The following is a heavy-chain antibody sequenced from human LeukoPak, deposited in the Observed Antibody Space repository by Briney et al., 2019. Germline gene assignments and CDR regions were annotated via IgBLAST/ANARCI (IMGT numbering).Heavy chain of an antibody. CDR3: ARDQSRLYCAGTTCPPGY. J-gene: IGHJ4*02. CDR2: INPSGGST. Sequence: ASVKVSCKASGYTFTTYYMHWVRQAPGQGLEWMGIINPSGGSTSYAQKFQGRVTMTRDTSTNTVYMELSSLRSEDTAVYYCARDQSRLYCAGTTCPPGYWGQGTLVTVSS. D-gene: IGHD2-2*01. V-gene: IGHV1-46*01. CDR1: GYTFTTYY.